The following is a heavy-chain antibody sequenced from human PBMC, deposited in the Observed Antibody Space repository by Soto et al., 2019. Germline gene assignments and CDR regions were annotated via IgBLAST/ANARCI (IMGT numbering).Heavy chain of an antibody. CDR2: VSYDGSGK. V-gene: IGHV3-30*03. D-gene: IGHD1-1*01. CDR3: ARDAEAYVNVMGTIRSGYYYHGLDV. J-gene: IGHJ6*02. CDR1: GFTFSSYG. Sequence: QVPLVESGGGVVQPGRSLRLSCVGSGFTFSSYGIHWVRQAPGKGLEWVAVVSYDGSGKYYAESVKGRFTISRDNSKNTLYLQMNTLGVEDTAVYHCARDAEAYVNVMGTIRSGYYYHGLDVWGQGTTVFVSS.